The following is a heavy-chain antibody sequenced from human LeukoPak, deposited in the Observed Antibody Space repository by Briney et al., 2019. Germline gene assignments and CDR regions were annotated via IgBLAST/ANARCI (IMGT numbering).Heavy chain of an antibody. J-gene: IGHJ3*02. CDR2: IKTKAGGGTT. V-gene: IGHV3-15*01. Sequence: PGGSLRLSCAASGFTFSDAWMNWVRQAPGKGLEWVGRIKTKAGGGTTDYAAPVKGRFTISRDDSKNTMYLQMNSLRTEDTAVYYCTTNHLFDIWGQGTMVTVSS. CDR1: GFTFSDAW. CDR3: TTNHLFDI.